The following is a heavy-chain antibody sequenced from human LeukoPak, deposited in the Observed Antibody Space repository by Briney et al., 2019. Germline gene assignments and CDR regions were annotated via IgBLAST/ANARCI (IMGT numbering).Heavy chain of an antibody. D-gene: IGHD2-15*01. J-gene: IGHJ4*02. CDR2: ISGSGGST. CDR1: GLTFSSYV. V-gene: IGHV3-23*01. Sequence: PGGSLRLSCSASGLTFSSYVMTWVRQAPGKGLVWVSTISGSGGSTYYADSVKGRFTISRDNSKNTLYLQMNSLRAEDTAVYYCAKDLSGSSNCYDYWGQGTLVTVSS. CDR3: AKDLSGSSNCYDY.